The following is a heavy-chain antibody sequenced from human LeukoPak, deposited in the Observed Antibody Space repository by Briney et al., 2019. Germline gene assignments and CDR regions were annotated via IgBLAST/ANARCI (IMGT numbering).Heavy chain of an antibody. J-gene: IGHJ4*02. CDR3: ARGKVPSGMFDY. Sequence: ASVKVSCKASGYTFTGYYMHWVRQAPGQGLEWMGWINPNSGGTNYAQKFQGWVTMSVDTSKNQFSLKLSSVAAADTAVYYCARGKVPSGMFDYWGQGTLVTVSS. CDR1: GYTFTGYY. D-gene: IGHD2-15*01. CDR2: INPNSGGT. V-gene: IGHV1-2*04.